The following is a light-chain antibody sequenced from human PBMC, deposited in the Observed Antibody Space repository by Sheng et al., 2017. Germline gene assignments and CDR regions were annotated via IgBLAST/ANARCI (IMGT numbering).Light chain of an antibody. J-gene: IGKJ4*01. CDR2: AAS. CDR1: QGISSY. CDR3: QHLNSYPLT. Sequence: DIQLTQSPSFLSASVGDRVTITCRASQGISSYLAWYQQNSGKAPELLIYAASTLQSGVPSRFSGSGSGTEFTLTISSLQPEDFATYYCQHLNSYPLTFGGGTKVEIK. V-gene: IGKV1-9*01.